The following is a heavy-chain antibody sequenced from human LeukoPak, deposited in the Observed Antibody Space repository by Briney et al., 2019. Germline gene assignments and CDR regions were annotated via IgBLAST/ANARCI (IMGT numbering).Heavy chain of an antibody. Sequence: GASVKVSCKASGYTFTGYYMHWVRQAPGQGLEWMGWINPNSGGTNYAQKLQGRVTMTTDTSTSTAYMELRSLRSDDTAVYYCARDHAHYYGSGSYSGYAFDIWGQGTMVTVSS. CDR1: GYTFTGYY. CDR3: ARDHAHYYGSGSYSGYAFDI. CDR2: INPNSGGT. D-gene: IGHD3-10*01. V-gene: IGHV1-2*02. J-gene: IGHJ3*02.